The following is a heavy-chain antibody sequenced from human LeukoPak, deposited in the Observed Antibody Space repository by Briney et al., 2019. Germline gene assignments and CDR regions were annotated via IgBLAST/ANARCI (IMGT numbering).Heavy chain of an antibody. J-gene: IGHJ5*02. Sequence: ASVKVSCKVSGYTLTELSMRWVRQAPGKGFEWMGGFDPEDGETIYAQKFQGRVTMTEDTSTDTAYMELSSLRSEDTAVYYCATGYCSSTSCFFNWFDPWGQGTLATVSS. CDR2: FDPEDGET. CDR1: GYTLTELS. V-gene: IGHV1-24*01. D-gene: IGHD2-2*01. CDR3: ATGYCSSTSCFFNWFDP.